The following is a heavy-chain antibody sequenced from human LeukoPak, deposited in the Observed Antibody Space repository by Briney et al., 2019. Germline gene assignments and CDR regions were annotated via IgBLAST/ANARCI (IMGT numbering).Heavy chain of an antibody. V-gene: IGHV4-39*07. J-gene: IGHJ4*02. CDR1: GGSISSSSDY. Sequence: PSETLSLTCTVSGGSISSSSDYWGWIRQPPGRGLEWIGSIYYSGSTYYNPSLKSRVTISVDTSKNQFSLKLSSVTAADTAVYYCARDLGDGYNYGYWGQGTLVTVSS. CDR2: IYYSGST. CDR3: ARDLGDGYNYGY. D-gene: IGHD5-24*01.